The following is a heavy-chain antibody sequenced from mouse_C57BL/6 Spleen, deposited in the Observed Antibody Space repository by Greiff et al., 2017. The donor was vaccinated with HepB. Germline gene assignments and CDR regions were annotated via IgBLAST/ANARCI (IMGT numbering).Heavy chain of an antibody. Sequence: EVKLVESGGGLVQPKGSLKLTCAASGFSFNTYAMNWVRQAPGKGVEWVARIRSKSNNYATYYADSVKDRFTISRDDSESMLYLQMNNLKTEDTAMYYCVRHKGYFDVWGTGTTVTVSS. CDR3: VRHKGYFDV. CDR1: GFSFNTYA. V-gene: IGHV10-1*01. J-gene: IGHJ1*03. CDR2: IRSKSNNYAT.